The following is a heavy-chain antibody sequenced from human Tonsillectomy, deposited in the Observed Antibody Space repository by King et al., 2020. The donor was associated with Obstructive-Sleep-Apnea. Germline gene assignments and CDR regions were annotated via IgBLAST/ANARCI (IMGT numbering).Heavy chain of an antibody. CDR2: IYDSGST. J-gene: IGHJ4*02. V-gene: IGHV4-59*08. Sequence: HVQLQESGPGLVKPSETLSLVCTGSGGSISRYYWSWSRQPPGKGLEWIGYIYDSGSTNSNPSLNSRVTISVDTSKNQFSLKLSSGTAADTALYYCARHAGYGDQYFFDYWGQGTLVTVSS. CDR3: ARHAGYGDQYFFDY. CDR1: GGSISRYY. D-gene: IGHD4-17*01.